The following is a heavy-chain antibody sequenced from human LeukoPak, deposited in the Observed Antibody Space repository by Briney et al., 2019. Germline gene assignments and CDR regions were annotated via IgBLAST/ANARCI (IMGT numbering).Heavy chain of an antibody. CDR3: ARDGGTAYYYFDY. Sequence: GGSLRLSCAASGFTFSSYAMHWVRQAPGKGLEWVAVISYDGSNKYYADSVKGRFTISRDISKNMLYLQMSSLRVEDTAMYYCARDGGTAYYYFDYWSQGTLVTVSS. CDR2: ISYDGSNK. D-gene: IGHD3-9*01. V-gene: IGHV3-30-3*01. J-gene: IGHJ4*02. CDR1: GFTFSSYA.